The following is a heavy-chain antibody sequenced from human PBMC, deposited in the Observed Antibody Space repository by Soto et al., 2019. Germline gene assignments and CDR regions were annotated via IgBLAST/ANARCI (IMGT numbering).Heavy chain of an antibody. CDR3: ARLQIGYCSGGSCYGSTADY. CDR2: IYYSGST. J-gene: IGHJ4*02. Sequence: SETLSLTCTVSGGSISSSSYYWGWIRQPPGKGLEWIGSIYYSGSTYYNPSLKSRVTISVDTSKNQFSLKLSSVTAADTAVYYCARLQIGYCSGGSCYGSTADYWGQGTLVTVSS. D-gene: IGHD2-15*01. CDR1: GGSISSSSYY. V-gene: IGHV4-39*01.